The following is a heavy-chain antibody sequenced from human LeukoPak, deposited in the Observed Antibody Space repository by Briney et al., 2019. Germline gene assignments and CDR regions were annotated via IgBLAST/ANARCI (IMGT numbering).Heavy chain of an antibody. J-gene: IGHJ5*02. CDR2: INPNSGGT. Sequence: ASVKVSCKASGYTFTGYYIHWVRQDPGQGLEWMGWINPNSGGTNYAQKFQGRVTMTRDTSISTAYMELNRLRSDDTAVYYCAREPVVLVPAAIFNWFDPWGQGTLVTVSS. CDR3: AREPVVLVPAAIFNWFDP. D-gene: IGHD2-2*01. CDR1: GYTFTGYY. V-gene: IGHV1-2*02.